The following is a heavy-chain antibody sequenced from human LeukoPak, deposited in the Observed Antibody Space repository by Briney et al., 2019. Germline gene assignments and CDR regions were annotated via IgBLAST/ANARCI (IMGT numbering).Heavy chain of an antibody. Sequence: SETLSLTCTVSGGSISSSSYYWGWIRQPPGKGLEWIGSIYYSGSTYYNPSLKSRVTISVDTSKNQFSLKLSSVTAADTAVYYCARTTVVTGLDYWGQGTLVTVSS. CDR1: GGSISSSSYY. CDR2: IYYSGST. V-gene: IGHV4-39*07. CDR3: ARTTVVTGLDY. J-gene: IGHJ4*02. D-gene: IGHD4-23*01.